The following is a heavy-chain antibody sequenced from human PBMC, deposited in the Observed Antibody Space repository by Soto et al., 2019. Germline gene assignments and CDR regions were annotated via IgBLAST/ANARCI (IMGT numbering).Heavy chain of an antibody. V-gene: IGHV4-59*01. J-gene: IGHJ6*03. D-gene: IGHD6-19*01. Sequence: SETLSLTCTVSGGSISSYYWSWIRQPPGKGLEWIGYIYYSGSTNYNPSLKSRVTISVDTSKNQFSLKLSSVTAADTAVYYCARSIAVADHYYYYYMDVWGKGTTVTVSS. CDR2: IYYSGST. CDR3: ARSIAVADHYYYYYMDV. CDR1: GGSISSYY.